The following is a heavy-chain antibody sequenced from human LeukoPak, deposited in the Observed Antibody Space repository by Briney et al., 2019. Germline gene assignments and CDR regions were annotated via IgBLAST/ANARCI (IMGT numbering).Heavy chain of an antibody. Sequence: SETLSLTCTVSGGSISSYYWSWIRQPPGKGLEWIGYIYYSGSTNYNPSLKSRVTISVDTSKNQFSLKLSSVTAADTAVHYCARRGYGSGSYYFDYWGQGTLVTVSS. CDR2: IYYSGST. J-gene: IGHJ4*02. D-gene: IGHD3-10*01. CDR1: GGSISSYY. CDR3: ARRGYGSGSYYFDY. V-gene: IGHV4-59*08.